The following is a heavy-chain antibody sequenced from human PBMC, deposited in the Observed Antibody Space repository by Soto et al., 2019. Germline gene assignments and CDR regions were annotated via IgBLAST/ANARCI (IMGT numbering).Heavy chain of an antibody. CDR3: AKDSNYDILTGYPVPYYYYMDV. D-gene: IGHD3-9*01. J-gene: IGHJ6*03. CDR1: GFTFSSYA. Sequence: GGSLRLSCAASGFTFSSYAMSWVRQAPGKGLEWVSAISGSGGSTYYADSVKGRFTISRDNSKNTLYLQMNSLRAEDTAVYYCAKDSNYDILTGYPVPYYYYMDVWGKGTTVTVSS. V-gene: IGHV3-23*01. CDR2: ISGSGGST.